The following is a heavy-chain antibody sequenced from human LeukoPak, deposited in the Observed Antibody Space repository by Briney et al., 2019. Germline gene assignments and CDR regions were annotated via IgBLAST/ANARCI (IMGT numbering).Heavy chain of an antibody. CDR3: ARAPTMDYYGMDV. V-gene: IGHV1-2*02. CDR2: INPNSGGT. CDR1: GYTLTELS. J-gene: IGHJ6*02. D-gene: IGHD3-10*01. Sequence: GASVKVSCKVSGYTLTELSMHWVRQAPGQGLEWMGWINPNSGGTNYAQKFQGRVTMTRDTSISTAYMELSRLRSDDTAVYYCARAPTMDYYGMDVWGQGTTVTVSS.